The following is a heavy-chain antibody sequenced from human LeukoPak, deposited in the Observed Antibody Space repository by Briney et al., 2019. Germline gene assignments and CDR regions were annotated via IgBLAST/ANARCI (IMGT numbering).Heavy chain of an antibody. CDR2: ISAYNGNT. CDR3: ARDYCSSTSCYTKIDY. V-gene: IGHV1-18*01. Sequence: ASVTVSCKASGYTFTSYGISWVRQAPGQGLEWMGWISAYNGNTNYAQKLQGRVTMTTDTSTSTAYMELRSLRSDDTAVYYCARDYCSSTSCYTKIDYWGQGTLVTVSS. CDR1: GYTFTSYG. D-gene: IGHD2-2*02. J-gene: IGHJ4*02.